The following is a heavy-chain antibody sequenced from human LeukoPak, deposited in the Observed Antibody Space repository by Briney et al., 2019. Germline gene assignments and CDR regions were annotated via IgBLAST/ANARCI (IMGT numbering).Heavy chain of an antibody. D-gene: IGHD3-3*01. V-gene: IGHV1-46*01. CDR3: ARLTRSGTAFDI. CDR1: GYTFTSYY. J-gene: IGHJ3*02. Sequence: GASVKVSCKASGYTFTSYYMHWVRQAPGQGLEWMGIINPSGGSTSYAQQFQGRVTMTRDTSTSTVYMELTSLRSEDTALYYCARLTRSGTAFDIWGQGTMVTVSS. CDR2: INPSGGST.